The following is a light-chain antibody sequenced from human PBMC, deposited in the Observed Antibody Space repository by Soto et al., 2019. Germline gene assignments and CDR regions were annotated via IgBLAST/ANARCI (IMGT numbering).Light chain of an antibody. CDR3: QQYGSSPLT. V-gene: IGKV3-11*01. Sequence: VLTQSPATLSLSPGERATLSCRASQSVSSYLAWYQQKPGQAPRLLIYDASNRATGIPARFSGSGSGTDFTLTISSLEPEDFAVYYCQQYGSSPLTFGPGTKVDI. J-gene: IGKJ3*01. CDR1: QSVSSY. CDR2: DAS.